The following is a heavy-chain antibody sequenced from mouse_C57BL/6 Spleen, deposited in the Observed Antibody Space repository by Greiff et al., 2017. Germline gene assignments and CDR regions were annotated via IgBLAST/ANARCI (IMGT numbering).Heavy chain of an antibody. CDR1: GFSLTSYG. D-gene: IGHD1-1*01. CDR3: ARNWEITTVVAPMDY. V-gene: IGHV2-2*01. CDR2: KWSGGST. Sequence: QVQLQQSGPGLVQPSQSLSITCTVSGFSLTSYGVHWVRQSPGKGLEWLGVKWSGGSTDYNAAFISRLSIRKDNSKSHVFFKMNSLQADDTAIYYCARNWEITTVVAPMDYWGQGTSVTVSS. J-gene: IGHJ4*01.